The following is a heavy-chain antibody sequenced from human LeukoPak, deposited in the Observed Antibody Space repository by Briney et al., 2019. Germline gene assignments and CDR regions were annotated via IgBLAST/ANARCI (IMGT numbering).Heavy chain of an antibody. Sequence: PSETLSLTCTVSGGSISSDYWSWIRQPAGKGLEWIGRIYTSGSTNYNPSLKSRVTMSVDTSKNQFSLKLSSVTAADTAVYYCARSEPAHYDILTGYYYYYYMDVWGKGTTVTVSS. CDR2: IYTSGST. D-gene: IGHD3-9*01. J-gene: IGHJ6*03. V-gene: IGHV4-4*07. CDR1: GGSISSDY. CDR3: ARSEPAHYDILTGYYYYYYMDV.